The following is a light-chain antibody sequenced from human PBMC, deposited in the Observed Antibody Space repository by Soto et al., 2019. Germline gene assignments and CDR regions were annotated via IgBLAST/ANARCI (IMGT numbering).Light chain of an antibody. Sequence: DIQMTQSPSSLSASVGDRVTITCRASQSISNYLNWYQQKPGKAPKLLIYAASSMQSGVPSRFSVSGSETDFTLTISSLQPDDSATYYCQQSFSPHWTFGQGTKVEV. V-gene: IGKV1-39*01. CDR3: QQSFSPHWT. CDR1: QSISNY. J-gene: IGKJ1*01. CDR2: AAS.